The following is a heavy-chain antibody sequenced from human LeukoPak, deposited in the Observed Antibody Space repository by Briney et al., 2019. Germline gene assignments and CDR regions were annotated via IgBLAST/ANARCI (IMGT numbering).Heavy chain of an antibody. V-gene: IGHV3-66*01. CDR1: GGSISSYY. CDR3: ASDRERGGYSYGYTATNAFDI. J-gene: IGHJ3*02. CDR2: IYSGGST. Sequence: PSETLSLTCTVSGGSISSYYWSWVRQAPGKGLEWVSVIYSGGSTYYADSVKGRFTISRDNSKNTLYLQMNSLRAEDTAVYYCASDRERGGYSYGYTATNAFDIWGQGTMVTVSS. D-gene: IGHD5-18*01.